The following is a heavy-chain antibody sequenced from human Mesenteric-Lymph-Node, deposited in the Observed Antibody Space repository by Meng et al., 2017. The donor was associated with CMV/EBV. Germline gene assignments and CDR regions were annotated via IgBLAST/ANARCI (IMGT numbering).Heavy chain of an antibody. J-gene: IGHJ4*02. CDR2: INSDGSST. Sequence: GESLKISCAASGFTFSSYWMHWVRQAPGKGLVWVSRINSDGSSTSYGDSVKGRFTISRDNAKNTLYLQMNSLRAEDTAVYYCARELTYYYDSSGFRALGHWGQGTLVTVSS. V-gene: IGHV3-74*01. CDR1: GFTFSSYW. CDR3: ARELTYYYDSSGFRALGH. D-gene: IGHD3-22*01.